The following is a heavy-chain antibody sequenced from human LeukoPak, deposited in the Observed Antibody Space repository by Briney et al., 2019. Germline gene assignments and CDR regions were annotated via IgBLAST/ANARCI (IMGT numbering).Heavy chain of an antibody. CDR1: GFTFSSYA. D-gene: IGHD3-22*01. J-gene: IGHJ4*02. Sequence: GGSLRLSCAASGFTFSSYAMSWVRQAPGKGLEWVSAISGSGGSTYYADSVKGRFTISRDNSKNTLYLQMNSLRAEDTAVYYCANQEDYYDGSGYFYYFDYWGQGTLVTVSS. CDR2: ISGSGGST. CDR3: ANQEDYYDGSGYFYYFDY. V-gene: IGHV3-23*01.